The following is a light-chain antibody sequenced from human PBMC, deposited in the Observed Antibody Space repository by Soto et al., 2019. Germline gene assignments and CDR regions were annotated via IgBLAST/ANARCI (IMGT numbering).Light chain of an antibody. Sequence: QPVLTQPPSASGSPGQSVTISCTGSTSDVGGYEYVSWYQQHPGKAPKLMIFEVNKRPSGVPNRFSGSKSGNTASLTVSGLQSEDEASYYCSSFAGANIWVFGGGTKVTVL. CDR1: TSDVGGYEY. V-gene: IGLV2-8*01. J-gene: IGLJ3*02. CDR3: SSFAGANIWV. CDR2: EVN.